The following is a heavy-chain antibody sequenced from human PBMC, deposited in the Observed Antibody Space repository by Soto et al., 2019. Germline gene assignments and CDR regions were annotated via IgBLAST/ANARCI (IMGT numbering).Heavy chain of an antibody. CDR3: ASTNTGYSSGWFDY. J-gene: IGHJ4*02. D-gene: IGHD6-19*01. CDR1: GGTFSSYA. CDR2: IIPIFGTA. Sequence: GASVKVSCKASGGTFSSYAISWVRQAPGQGLEWMGVIIPIFGTANYAQKFQGRVTITADESTSTAYMELSSLRSEDTAVYYCASTNTGYSSGWFDYWGQGTLVTVSS. V-gene: IGHV1-69*13.